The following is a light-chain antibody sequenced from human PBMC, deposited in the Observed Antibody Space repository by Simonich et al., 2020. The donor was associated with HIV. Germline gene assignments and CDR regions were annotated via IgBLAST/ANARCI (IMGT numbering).Light chain of an antibody. Sequence: NFMLTQPHSVSESPGKTVTISCTRSSGSIASHYVQWYQQRPGSSPTTVIYENNQRPSGVPARCSGSIDSSSNSASLTISGLKTEDEADYYCQSYDTSTRVFGGGTKLTVL. CDR1: SGSIASHY. CDR3: QSYDTSTRV. J-gene: IGLJ3*02. V-gene: IGLV6-57*01. CDR2: ENN.